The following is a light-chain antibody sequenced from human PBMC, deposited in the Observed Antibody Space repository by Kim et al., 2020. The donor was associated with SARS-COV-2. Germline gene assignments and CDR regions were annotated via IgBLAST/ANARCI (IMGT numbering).Light chain of an antibody. J-gene: IGLJ2*01. Sequence: GQKVTISCSGSSSNIGTNYVSWYRQFPGTAPKLLIYDNNKRSSGIADRLSGSKSGTSATLGITGLQPGDEADYYCGTWDSSLSAVVFGGGTQLTVL. CDR1: SSNIGTNY. CDR3: GTWDSSLSAVV. CDR2: DNN. V-gene: IGLV1-51*01.